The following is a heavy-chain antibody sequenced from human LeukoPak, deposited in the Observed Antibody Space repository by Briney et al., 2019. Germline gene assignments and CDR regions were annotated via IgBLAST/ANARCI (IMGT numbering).Heavy chain of an antibody. CDR1: GFTFSSYS. D-gene: IGHD6-13*01. V-gene: IGHV3-21*01. Sequence: GGSLRLSCAASGFTFSSYSMNWVRQAPGKGLEWVSSISSSSSYIYYADSVTGRFTISRDNAKNSLYLQMNSLRAEDTAVYYCARGGAIAALPDDNWFDPWGQGTLVTVSS. CDR3: ARGGAIAALPDDNWFDP. CDR2: ISSSSSYI. J-gene: IGHJ5*02.